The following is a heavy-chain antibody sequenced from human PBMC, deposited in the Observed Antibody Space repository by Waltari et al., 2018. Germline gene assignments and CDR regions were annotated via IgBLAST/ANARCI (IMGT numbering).Heavy chain of an antibody. D-gene: IGHD2-15*01. CDR2: INPNSGGT. V-gene: IGHV1-2*06. Sequence: QVQLVQSGAEVKKPGASVKVSCKASGYTFTGYYMHWVRQAPGQGLEWMGRINPNSGGTNYAQKFQGRVNRTRDTSISTAYMELSRLRSDDTAVYYCARDLGDCSGGSCYRANDYWGQGTLVTVSS. CDR1: GYTFTGYY. J-gene: IGHJ4*02. CDR3: ARDLGDCSGGSCYRANDY.